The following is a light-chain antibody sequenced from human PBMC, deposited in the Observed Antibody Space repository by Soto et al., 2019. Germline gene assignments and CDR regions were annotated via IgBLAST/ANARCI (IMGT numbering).Light chain of an antibody. Sequence: EIVLTQSPATLSLSPGERATLSCRASQTVSSYLAWYQQRPGQAPRLLIYDASSRATGIPARFSGSGAGTDFTLTISSLEPEDFAVYYCQQRSNWPHTFGQGTNLEIK. CDR2: DAS. CDR1: QTVSSY. J-gene: IGKJ2*01. CDR3: QQRSNWPHT. V-gene: IGKV3-11*01.